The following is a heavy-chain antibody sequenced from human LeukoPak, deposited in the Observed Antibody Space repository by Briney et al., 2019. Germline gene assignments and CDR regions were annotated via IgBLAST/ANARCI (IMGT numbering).Heavy chain of an antibody. V-gene: IGHV1-2*02. CDR3: ARELRTYYCDSSGYYSD. CDR2: INPNSGGT. Sequence: ASVKVSCKASGYTFTGYFMHWVRQAPGQGLEWMGWINPNSGGTHYAQKFQGRVAMTRDTSISTAYMELSRLGSDDTAVYYCARELRTYYCDSSGYYSDWGQGTLVTVSS. CDR1: GYTFTGYF. J-gene: IGHJ4*02. D-gene: IGHD3-22*01.